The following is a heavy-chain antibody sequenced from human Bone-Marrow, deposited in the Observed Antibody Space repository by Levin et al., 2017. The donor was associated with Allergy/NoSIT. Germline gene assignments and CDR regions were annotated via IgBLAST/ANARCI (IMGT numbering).Heavy chain of an antibody. Sequence: ASVKVSCKASGYTFTSHQIHWVRQAPGQGLEWLGWINPDSGATKVAQFFHGRVTMTTDRSMKTVYMELKSLQFDDTAVYYCARLGSRDGGYWDSFDVWGQGTTV. CDR2: INPDSGAT. CDR1: GYTFTSHQ. D-gene: IGHD5-18*01. J-gene: IGHJ3*01. V-gene: IGHV1-2*02. CDR3: ARLGSRDGGYWDSFDV.